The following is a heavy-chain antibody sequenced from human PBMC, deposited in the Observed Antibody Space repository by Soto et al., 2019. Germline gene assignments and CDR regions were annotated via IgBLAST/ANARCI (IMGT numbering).Heavy chain of an antibody. Sequence: QVQLVQSGAEVKKPGASVKVSCKASGYTFTSYAMHWVRQAPGQRLEWMGWINAGNGNTKYSQKFQGRVTITRDKSASTAYMELSSLRSEDTAVYYCAREGRRYYDSSGYYSSPYYFDYWGQGTLVTVSS. J-gene: IGHJ4*02. V-gene: IGHV1-3*01. CDR3: AREGRRYYDSSGYYSSPYYFDY. CDR2: INAGNGNT. CDR1: GYTFTSYA. D-gene: IGHD3-22*01.